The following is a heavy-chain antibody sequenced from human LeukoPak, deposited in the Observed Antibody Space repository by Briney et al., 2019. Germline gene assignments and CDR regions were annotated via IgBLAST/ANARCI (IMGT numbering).Heavy chain of an antibody. CDR1: GFTFSSHG. J-gene: IGHJ4*01. CDR3: TNGPHISSAFYYFDY. V-gene: IGHV3-23*01. Sequence: GGSLRLSCAASGFTFSSHGMSWVRQAPGKGLEWVSTISGSGGTTYYADFVKGRFTISRDNSKNTVYLQMNSLRAEDTAVFYCTNGPHISSAFYYFDYWGPGNQVTVSS. CDR2: ISGSGGTT. D-gene: IGHD6-19*01.